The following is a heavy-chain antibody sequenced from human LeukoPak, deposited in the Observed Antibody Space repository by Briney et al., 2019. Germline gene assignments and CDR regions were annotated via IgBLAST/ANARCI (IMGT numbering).Heavy chain of an antibody. D-gene: IGHD3-9*01. V-gene: IGHV4-38-2*01. Sequence: PSETLSLTCAVSVYSISSGYYWGWIRQPPGKGREWIGSIYHSGSTYYNPSLKSRVTISVDTSKNQFSLKLSSVTAADTAVYYCARIPYYDILTGYYGGDYWGQGTLVTVSS. J-gene: IGHJ4*02. CDR1: VYSISSGYY. CDR2: IYHSGST. CDR3: ARIPYYDILTGYYGGDY.